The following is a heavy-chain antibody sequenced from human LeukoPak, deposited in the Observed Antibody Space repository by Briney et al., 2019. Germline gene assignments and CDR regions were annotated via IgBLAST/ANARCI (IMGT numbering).Heavy chain of an antibody. J-gene: IGHJ4*02. CDR3: ARASSGWFHFDY. D-gene: IGHD6-19*01. V-gene: IGHV4-59*01. Sequence: PSETLSLTCTVSGGSISSYYWSWIRQPPGKGLEWIGHIYYSGSTNYNPSLKSRVTISVDTSKNQFSLKLSSVTAADTAVYYCARASSGWFHFDYWGQGTLVTVSS. CDR1: GGSISSYY. CDR2: IYYSGST.